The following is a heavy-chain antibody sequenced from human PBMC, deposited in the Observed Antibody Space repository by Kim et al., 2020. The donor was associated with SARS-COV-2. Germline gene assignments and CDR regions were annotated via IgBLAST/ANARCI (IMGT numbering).Heavy chain of an antibody. CDR1: GFTFDDYA. CDR2: ISWNSGSI. Sequence: GGSLRLSCAASGFTFDDYAMHWVRQAPGKGLEWVSGISWNSGSIGYADSVKGRFSISRDNAKNSLYLQMNSLRAEDTALYYCAKDITYSSGMYYGMDVWGQGTTVTVSS. D-gene: IGHD6-19*01. J-gene: IGHJ6*02. V-gene: IGHV3-9*01. CDR3: AKDITYSSGMYYGMDV.